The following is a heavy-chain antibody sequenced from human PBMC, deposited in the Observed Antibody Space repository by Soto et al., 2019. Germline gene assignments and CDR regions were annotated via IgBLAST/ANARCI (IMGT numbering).Heavy chain of an antibody. Sequence: EVQLLESGGGLVQPGGSLRLSCAASEFTFSNYAMSWVRQAPGKGLEWVSAISYGGGTTYYADSVKGRFTISRDNSKNTLILQMNSLRAEDTAVYYCAKNPGYYYDSTGYHFDYWGQGTLVTVSS. CDR2: ISYGGGTT. CDR1: EFTFSNYA. D-gene: IGHD3-22*01. CDR3: AKNPGYYYDSTGYHFDY. V-gene: IGHV3-23*01. J-gene: IGHJ4*02.